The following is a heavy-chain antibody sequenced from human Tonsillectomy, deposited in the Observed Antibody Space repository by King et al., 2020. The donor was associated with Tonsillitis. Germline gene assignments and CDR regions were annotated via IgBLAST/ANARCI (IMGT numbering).Heavy chain of an antibody. Sequence: VQLVESGGGLVQPGGSLRLSCPASGFTFSSYSMNWVRQAPGKGLEWVSYISSSSITIYYADSVKGRFTISRDNAKNSLYLQMNSLRDEDTAVYYCARTKKEQWLPDGDAFDIWGQGTMVTVSS. V-gene: IGHV3-48*02. D-gene: IGHD6-19*01. CDR3: ARTKKEQWLPDGDAFDI. CDR2: ISSSSITI. J-gene: IGHJ3*02. CDR1: GFTFSSYS.